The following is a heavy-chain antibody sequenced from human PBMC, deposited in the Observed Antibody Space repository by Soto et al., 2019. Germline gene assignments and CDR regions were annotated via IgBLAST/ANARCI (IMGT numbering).Heavy chain of an antibody. CDR2: IYHSGST. Sequence: PSETLSLTCAVSGYSISSGYYWGWIRQPPGKGLEWIGSIYHSGSTYYNPSLKSRVTISVDTSKNQFSLKLSSVTAADTAVYYCARIAVAPGGNFDYWGQGTLVTVSS. V-gene: IGHV4-38-2*01. D-gene: IGHD6-19*01. CDR3: ARIAVAPGGNFDY. CDR1: GYSISSGYY. J-gene: IGHJ4*02.